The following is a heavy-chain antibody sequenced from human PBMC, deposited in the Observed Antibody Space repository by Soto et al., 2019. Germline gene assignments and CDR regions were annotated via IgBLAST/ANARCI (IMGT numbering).Heavy chain of an antibody. V-gene: IGHV1-2*04. J-gene: IGHJ6*02. CDR2: INPNSGGT. D-gene: IGHD4-4*01. CDR3: ASSNDYSNYEEVPIPAGGMDV. Sequence: ASVKVSCKASGYTFTGYYMHWVRQAPGQGLEWMGWINPNSGGTNYAQKFQGWVTMTRDTSISTAYMELSRLRSDDTAVYYCASSNDYSNYEEVPIPAGGMDVWGQGTTVTVSS. CDR1: GYTFTGYY.